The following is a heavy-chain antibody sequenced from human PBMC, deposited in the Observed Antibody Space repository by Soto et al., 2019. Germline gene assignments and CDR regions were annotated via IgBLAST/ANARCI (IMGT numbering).Heavy chain of an antibody. CDR2: IVVGSGNT. V-gene: IGHV1-58*01. J-gene: IGHJ4*02. CDR3: ARADSSSSFDY. D-gene: IGHD6-6*01. Sequence: SVKVSCKASGFTFTSSAVQWVRQARGQRLEWIGWIVVGSGNTNYAQKFQERVTITRNTSISTAYMELSSLRSEDTAVYYCARADSSSSFDYWGQGTLVTVSS. CDR1: GFTFTSSA.